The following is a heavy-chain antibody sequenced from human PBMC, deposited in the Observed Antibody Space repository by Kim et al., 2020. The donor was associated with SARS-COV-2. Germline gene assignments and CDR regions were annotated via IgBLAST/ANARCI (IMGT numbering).Heavy chain of an antibody. CDR1: GFTFSSYG. CDR2: ISGSGERP. J-gene: IGHJ4*02. V-gene: IGHV3-23*01. CDR3: ANPPADY. Sequence: WGSLRLSCAASGFTFSSYGMNWVRQAPGKGLDWVSLISGSGERPYYADSVKGRFTISRDNSKKTVYLQMNSLRAEDTAVYYCANPPADYWGQGTLVTVSS.